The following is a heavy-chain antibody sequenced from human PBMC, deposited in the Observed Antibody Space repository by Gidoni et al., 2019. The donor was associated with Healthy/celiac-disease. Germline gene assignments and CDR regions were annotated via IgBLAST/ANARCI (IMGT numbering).Heavy chain of an antibody. V-gene: IGHV4-59*01. Sequence: QVQLQESGPGLVKPSETLSLTCTVSVGSISSYYWSWIRQPPGKGLEWIGYIYYSGSTNYNPSLKSRVTISVDTSKNQFSLKLSSVTAADTAVYYCASSIAAAGDYYYGMDVWGQGTTVTVSS. CDR2: IYYSGST. D-gene: IGHD6-13*01. J-gene: IGHJ6*02. CDR3: ASSIAAAGDYYYGMDV. CDR1: VGSISSYY.